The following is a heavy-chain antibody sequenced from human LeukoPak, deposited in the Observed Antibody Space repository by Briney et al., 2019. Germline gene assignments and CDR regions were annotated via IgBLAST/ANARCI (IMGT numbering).Heavy chain of an antibody. V-gene: IGHV3-21*01. Sequence: GGSLRLSCAASGFTFSNYDMHWVRQAPGKGLEWVSAISSSSSYIYYADSIKGRFTISRDNAENSLYLQMNSLRAVDTAVYFCARGEEKATITALDSWGQGTLATVSS. CDR3: ARGEEKATITALDS. CDR1: GFTFSNYD. J-gene: IGHJ4*02. D-gene: IGHD5-24*01. CDR2: ISSSSSYI.